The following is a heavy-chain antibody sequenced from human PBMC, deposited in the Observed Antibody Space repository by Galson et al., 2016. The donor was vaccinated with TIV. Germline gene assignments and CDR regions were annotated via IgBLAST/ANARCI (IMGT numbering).Heavy chain of an antibody. Sequence: QSGAEVTKPGESLKISCKGSGYRFTNYWIGWVRQMPGKGLEWMGIIYPGDSDTRYSPSFQGQVTISADKSISTAYLQWSSLKASDTARYYCASSTHSSSNRHYSSYYLDVWGIGTTVTVSS. J-gene: IGHJ6*03. CDR2: IYPGDSDT. CDR1: GYRFTNYW. V-gene: IGHV5-51*03. D-gene: IGHD6-13*01. CDR3: ASSTHSSSNRHYSSYYLDV.